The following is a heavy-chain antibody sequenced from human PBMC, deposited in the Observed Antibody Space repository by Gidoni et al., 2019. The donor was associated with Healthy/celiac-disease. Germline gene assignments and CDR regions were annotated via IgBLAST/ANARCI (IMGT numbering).Heavy chain of an antibody. D-gene: IGHD1-26*01. Sequence: QVQLQDSRPGLVTPSVTLSLTCAVSGYSLSTSNWWGWIRQPPGTGLEWIGYIYYSGSIYYNPSLKSRVTMSVDTSKNQFSLKLSSVTAVDTAVYYCARTVRARDGDYFDYWGQGTLVTVSS. CDR1: GYSLSTSNW. V-gene: IGHV4-28*05. J-gene: IGHJ4*02. CDR2: IYYSGSI. CDR3: ARTVRARDGDYFDY.